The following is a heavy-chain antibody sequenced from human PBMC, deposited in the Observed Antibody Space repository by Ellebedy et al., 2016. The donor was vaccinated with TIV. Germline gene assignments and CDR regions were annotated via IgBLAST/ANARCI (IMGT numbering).Heavy chain of an antibody. CDR2: VNPNSVGT. CDR3: ARDSGRFEAPDH. Sequence: AASVKVSCKASAYSFTDYYIHWVRQAPGQGLEWMGWVNPNSVGTIYAQRFQGRVSMTRDTYINTAYMELSSLSSDDTAVYYCARDSGRFEAPDHWGQGTLVTVSS. V-gene: IGHV1-2*02. J-gene: IGHJ4*02. D-gene: IGHD1-26*01. CDR1: AYSFTDYY.